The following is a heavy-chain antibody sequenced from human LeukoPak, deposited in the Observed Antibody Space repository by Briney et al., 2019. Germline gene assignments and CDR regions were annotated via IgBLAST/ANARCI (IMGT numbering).Heavy chain of an antibody. Sequence: GASVKVSCKASGYTFTGYYMHWVRQALGQGLEWMGWINPNSGGTNCAQKFQGRVTMTRDTSISTAYMELSRLRSDDTAVYYCARDLANCGGDCYSDYWGQGTLVTVSS. CDR2: INPNSGGT. V-gene: IGHV1-2*02. CDR1: GYTFTGYY. J-gene: IGHJ4*02. D-gene: IGHD2-21*02. CDR3: ARDLANCGGDCYSDY.